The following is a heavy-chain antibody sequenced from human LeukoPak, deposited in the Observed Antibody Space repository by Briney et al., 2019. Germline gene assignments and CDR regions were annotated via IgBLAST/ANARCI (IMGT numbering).Heavy chain of an antibody. D-gene: IGHD3-22*01. V-gene: IGHV3-64*01. CDR2: ISSNGGST. CDR3: ARGGGDSSGYYQREYYFDY. CDR1: GFTFSSYA. J-gene: IGHJ4*02. Sequence: GGSLRLSCAASGFTFSSYAMHWVRQAPGKGLEYVSAISSNGGSTYYANSVKSRFTISRDNSKNTLYLQMGSLRAEDMAVHYCARGGGDSSGYYQREYYFDYWGQGTLVTVSS.